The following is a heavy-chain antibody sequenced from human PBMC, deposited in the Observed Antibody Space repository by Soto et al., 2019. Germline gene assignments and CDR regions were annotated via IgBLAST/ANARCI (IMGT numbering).Heavy chain of an antibody. D-gene: IGHD3-16*01. J-gene: IGHJ4*02. V-gene: IGHV4-31*03. CDR2: IYSSGST. Sequence: TLSLTCNVSGGSIRSGGYYWSGIRQQPGKGLEWIGYIYSSGSTYYNPSLKSRVTISVDTSKNQFSLKLSSVTAADTAVYYCAGGLTPLADYWGQGTLVTVSS. CDR1: GGSIRSGGYY. CDR3: AGGLTPLADY.